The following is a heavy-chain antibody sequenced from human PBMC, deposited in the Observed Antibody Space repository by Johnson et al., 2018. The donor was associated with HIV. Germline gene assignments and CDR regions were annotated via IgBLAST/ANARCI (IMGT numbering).Heavy chain of an antibody. Sequence: VQLVESGGGLVQPGGSLRLSCAASGFSFSDYDMHWVRQLTGKSLEWVSAIGTAGDTFYPGSVKGRFTISRENPKNSLYLQMNSLRAGDTAIYYCARGGRWYYYDSSGPLRAFDIWGQGTVVTVSS. CDR1: GFSFSDYD. V-gene: IGHV3-13*01. CDR3: ARGGRWYYYDSSGPLRAFDI. D-gene: IGHD3-22*01. J-gene: IGHJ3*02. CDR2: IGTAGDT.